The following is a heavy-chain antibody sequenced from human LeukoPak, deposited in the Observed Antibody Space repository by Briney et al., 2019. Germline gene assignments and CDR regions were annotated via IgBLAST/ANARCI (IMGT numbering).Heavy chain of an antibody. Sequence: PSETLSLTCTVSGGSISSGDYYWSWIRQPPGKGLEWIGYIYYSGSTYYNPSLKSRVTISVDTSKNQFSLKLSSVTAADTAVYYCAREGTIAAAAPDYWGQGTLVTVSS. V-gene: IGHV4-30-4*08. J-gene: IGHJ4*02. CDR2: IYYSGST. D-gene: IGHD6-13*01. CDR3: AREGTIAAAAPDY. CDR1: GGSISSGDYY.